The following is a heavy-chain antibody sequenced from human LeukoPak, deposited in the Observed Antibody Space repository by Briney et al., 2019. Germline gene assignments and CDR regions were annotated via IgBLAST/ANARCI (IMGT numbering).Heavy chain of an antibody. Sequence: PSETLSLTCTVAGGSISSGSYYWSWIRQPAGKGLEWIGRIYTSGSTNYNPSLKSRVTISLDTPKNQFSLKLTSVTAADTAVYYCVRGGYSDSSGSRDAFDIWGQGTTVTVSS. V-gene: IGHV4-61*02. D-gene: IGHD3-22*01. CDR3: VRGGYSDSSGSRDAFDI. CDR1: GGSISSGSYY. CDR2: IYTSGST. J-gene: IGHJ3*02.